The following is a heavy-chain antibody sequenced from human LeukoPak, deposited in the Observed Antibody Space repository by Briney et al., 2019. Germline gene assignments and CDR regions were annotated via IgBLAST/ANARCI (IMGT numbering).Heavy chain of an antibody. V-gene: IGHV6-1*01. J-gene: IGHJ4*02. CDR1: GDSVSMNGAA. Sequence: SQTLSLTCAISGDSVSMNGAAWDWIRQSPSRGLEWLARTEFKSEWRYDYAMSLKSRITINADTSKNQVSLQLNSVTPEDTALYFCARGTGPAHKYFDYWAQGTLVTVSS. D-gene: IGHD3/OR15-3a*01. CDR2: TEFKSEWRY. CDR3: ARGTGPAHKYFDY.